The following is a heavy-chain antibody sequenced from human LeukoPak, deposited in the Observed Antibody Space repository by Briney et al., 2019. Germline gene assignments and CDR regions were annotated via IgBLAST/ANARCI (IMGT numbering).Heavy chain of an antibody. Sequence: GGSLRLSCAASGFTFSSYAMSWVRQAPGKGLGWVSGISSIGGSTSYADSVKGRFTIPRDNSRTTLYLQMNSLRPEDTPVNYCAKDLGYCSGGSWSGHNYFDYWGQGTLVTVSS. CDR1: GFTFSSYA. J-gene: IGHJ4*02. D-gene: IGHD2-15*01. CDR3: AKDLGYCSGGSWSGHNYFDY. CDR2: ISSIGGST. V-gene: IGHV3-23*01.